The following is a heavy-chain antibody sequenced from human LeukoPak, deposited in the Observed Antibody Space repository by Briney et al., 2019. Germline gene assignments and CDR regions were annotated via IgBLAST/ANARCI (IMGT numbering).Heavy chain of an antibody. CDR3: AKDRGIISDY. V-gene: IGHV3-23*01. J-gene: IGHJ4*02. Sequence: GGSLRLSCAASGFTFSSYGMSWVRQAPGKGLEWVSAISGSGGSTYYADSVKGRFTISRDNSKNTLYLQMNSLRAEDTALYYCAKDRGIISDYWAREFWSPSPQ. CDR1: GFTFSSYG. CDR2: ISGSGGST. D-gene: IGHD3-10*01.